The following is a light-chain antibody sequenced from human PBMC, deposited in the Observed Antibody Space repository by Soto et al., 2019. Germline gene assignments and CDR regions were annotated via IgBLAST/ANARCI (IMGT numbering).Light chain of an antibody. V-gene: IGKV3-15*01. J-gene: IGKJ4*01. CDR1: QSVSSD. CDR3: QQYNNWPLT. Sequence: ERVMTQTPATLSVSPGERATLSCRASQSVSSDLAWYQQKPGQVPRLLIYGAFNRATGVPARFSGSGSGTEFNLHISRLPSEDFAVYDCQQYNNWPLTFGGGTKVEI. CDR2: GAF.